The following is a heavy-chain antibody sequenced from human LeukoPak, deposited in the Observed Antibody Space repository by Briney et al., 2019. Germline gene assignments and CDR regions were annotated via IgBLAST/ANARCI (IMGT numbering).Heavy chain of an antibody. CDR3: ERELPREVTLDY. V-gene: IGHV3-74*01. CDR2: INSDGSRT. J-gene: IGHJ4*02. D-gene: IGHD2-21*02. CDR1: GFTLTSSE. Sequence: GSLRLSSADPGFTLTSSERHSGRDTPEAGLVWVSRINSDGSRTGYADSVKGRFTISSDNDKNTLYLKMNSLRDEDTAIYYCERELPREVTLDYWGQGTLVTVSS.